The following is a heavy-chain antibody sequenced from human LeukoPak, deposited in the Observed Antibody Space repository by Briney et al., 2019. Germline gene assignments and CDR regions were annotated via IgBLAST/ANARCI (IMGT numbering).Heavy chain of an antibody. CDR3: ARVRHVDTAFED. CDR2: TYYRSKWYN. D-gene: IGHD5-18*01. J-gene: IGHJ4*02. Sequence: SQTLSLTCAISGDSVSSNSAAWNWIRRSPSRGLEWLGRTYYRSKWYNDYAVSVKRRITINPDTSKNQFSLQLNSVTPEDTAVYYCARVRHVDTAFEDWGQGNLVTVSS. CDR1: GDSVSSNSAA. V-gene: IGHV6-1*01.